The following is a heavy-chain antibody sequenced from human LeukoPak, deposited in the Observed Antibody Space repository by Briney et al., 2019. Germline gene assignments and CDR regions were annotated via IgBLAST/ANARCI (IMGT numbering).Heavy chain of an antibody. CDR2: MNPNSGNT. J-gene: IGHJ4*02. CDR3: ARKTAYGDYFDY. Sequence: ASVKVSCKASGYTFTSYDINWVRQATGQGLEGMGWMNPNSGNTGYAQKFQGRVTITRNTSISTAYMELSSLRSEDTAVYYCARKTAYGDYFDYWGQGTLVTVSS. CDR1: GYTFTSYD. D-gene: IGHD4-17*01. V-gene: IGHV1-8*03.